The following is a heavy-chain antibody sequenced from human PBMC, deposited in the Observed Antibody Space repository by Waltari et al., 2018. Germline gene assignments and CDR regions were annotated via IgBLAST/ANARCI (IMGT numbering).Heavy chain of an antibody. CDR3: ASQSTTLFDY. J-gene: IGHJ4*02. CDR2: IWHDGSNE. CDR1: GFPFRRFA. Sequence: QVQPVESGGGVVQPGRSLRLLGAASGFPFRRFAMHWVRQAPGKGLEWVAVIWHDGSNEYYVDSVKGRFTISRDNSKNTLYLQMNSLRAEDSAVYYCASQSTTLFDYWGQGTLVTVSS. D-gene: IGHD2-15*01. V-gene: IGHV3-33*01.